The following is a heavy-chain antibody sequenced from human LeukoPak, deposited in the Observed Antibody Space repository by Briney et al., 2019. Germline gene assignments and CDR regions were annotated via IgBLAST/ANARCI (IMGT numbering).Heavy chain of an antibody. D-gene: IGHD5-18*01. V-gene: IGHV3-9*01. CDR3: AKDMGYSYGLVDY. J-gene: IGHJ4*02. Sequence: PGGSLRLSCAASGFTFDDYAMHWVRQAPGKGLEWVSGISWNSGSIGYADSVKGRFTISRDNAKNSLYLQMNSLRAEDTALYYCAKDMGYSYGLVDYWGQGTLVTVSS. CDR2: ISWNSGSI. CDR1: GFTFDDYA.